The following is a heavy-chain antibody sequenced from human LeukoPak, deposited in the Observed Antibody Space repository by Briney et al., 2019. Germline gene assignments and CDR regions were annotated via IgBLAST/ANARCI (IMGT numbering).Heavy chain of an antibody. V-gene: IGHV4-38-2*01. D-gene: IGHD3-16*01. CDR3: ARAPLITFGGVIGDDFDI. CDR2: IYHSGST. J-gene: IGHJ3*02. Sequence: SETLSLTRAVSGYSISSGYYWGWIRQPPGKGLEGIGSIYHSGSTYYNPSLKSRVTISLDTSKNQFYLKLSSVTAADTGVYYCARAPLITFGGVIGDDFDIWGQGTMVTVSS. CDR1: GYSISSGYY.